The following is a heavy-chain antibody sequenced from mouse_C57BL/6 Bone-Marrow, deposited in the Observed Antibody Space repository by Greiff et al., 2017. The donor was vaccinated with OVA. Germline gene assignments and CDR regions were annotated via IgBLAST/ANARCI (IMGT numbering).Heavy chain of an antibody. J-gene: IGHJ3*01. CDR2: IYPGSGST. V-gene: IGHV1-55*01. Sequence: QVQLQQPGAELVKPGASVKMSCKASGYTFTSYWITWVKQRPGQGLEWIGDIYPGSGSTNYNQKFKGKAKLTAVTSASTAYMELSSLTNEDSAVYYCTRYYYGFAYWGQGTLVTVSA. CDR1: GYTFTSYW. CDR3: TRYYYGFAY. D-gene: IGHD1-1*01.